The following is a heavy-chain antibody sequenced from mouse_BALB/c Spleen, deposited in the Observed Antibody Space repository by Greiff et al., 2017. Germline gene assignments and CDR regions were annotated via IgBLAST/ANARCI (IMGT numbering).Heavy chain of an antibody. CDR3: NCYRHDGRLLD. D-gene: IGHD2-14*01. J-gene: IGHJ3*01. V-gene: IGHV14-4*02. CDR1: GFNIKDYY. CDR2: IDPENGDT. Sequence: VQLQQSGAELVRSGASVKLSCTASGFNIKDYYMHWVKQRPEQGLEWIGWIDPENGDTEYAPKFQGKATMTADTSSNTAYLQLSSLTSEDTAVYYCNCYRHDGRLLDWGQGTLVTVSA.